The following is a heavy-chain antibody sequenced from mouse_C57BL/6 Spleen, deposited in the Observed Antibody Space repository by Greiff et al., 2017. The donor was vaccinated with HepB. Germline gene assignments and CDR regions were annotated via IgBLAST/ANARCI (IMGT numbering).Heavy chain of an antibody. CDR1: GFSLTSYG. J-gene: IGHJ3*01. CDR3: TGLNDGYYPWFAY. V-gene: IGHV2-6*03. CDR2: IWSDGST. D-gene: IGHD2-3*01. Sequence: VMLVESGPGLVAPSQSLSITCTVSGFSLTSYGVHWVRQPPGKGLEWLVVIWSDGSTTYNSALKSRLSNSNDNSKSQVFLKMNSLQTDYTAMYYCTGLNDGYYPWFAYWGQGTLVTVSA.